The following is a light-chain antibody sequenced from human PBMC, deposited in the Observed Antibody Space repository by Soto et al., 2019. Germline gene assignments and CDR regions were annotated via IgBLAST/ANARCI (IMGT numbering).Light chain of an antibody. CDR1: QDISNH. CDR2: DAS. CDR3: QHYDNFPPVT. V-gene: IGKV1-33*01. J-gene: IGKJ4*01. Sequence: DSRMTQSKSSLSASVGDRVTITCQASQDISNHLNWYEQKPGRGPKLLIYDASNLGTGVPSRFSGSGSGTDFTLTISSLQPEDFATYYCQHYDNFPPVTFGGGTKVDIK.